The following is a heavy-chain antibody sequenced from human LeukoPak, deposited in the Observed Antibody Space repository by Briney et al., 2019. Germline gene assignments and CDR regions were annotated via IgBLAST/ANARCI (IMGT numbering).Heavy chain of an antibody. CDR2: IYSGGST. CDR1: GFTVSSNY. J-gene: IGHJ4*02. D-gene: IGHD6-19*01. CDR3: ARAGWYRWDY. Sequence: GGSLRLSCAASGFTVSSNYMSWVRQAPGKGLEWVSVIYSGGSTYYADSVKGRFTISRDNAKNTLYLQMNTLRVEDTAVYYCARAGWYRWDYWGQGTLVTVSS. V-gene: IGHV3-66*01.